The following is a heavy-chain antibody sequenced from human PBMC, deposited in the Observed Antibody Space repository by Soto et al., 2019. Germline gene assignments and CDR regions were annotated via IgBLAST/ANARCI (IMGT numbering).Heavy chain of an antibody. V-gene: IGHV1-69*13. Sequence: GASVKVSCKASGGTFSSYAISWVRQAPGQGLEWIGGIIPIFGTANYAQKFQGRVTITADESTSTAYMELSSLRSEDTAVYYCAIGQTMVRGLNAFDIWGQGTMVTVSS. CDR1: GGTFSSYA. J-gene: IGHJ3*02. CDR2: IIPIFGTA. D-gene: IGHD3-10*01. CDR3: AIGQTMVRGLNAFDI.